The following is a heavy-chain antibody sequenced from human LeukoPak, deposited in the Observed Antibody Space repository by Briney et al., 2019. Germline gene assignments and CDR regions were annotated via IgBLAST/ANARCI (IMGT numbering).Heavy chain of an antibody. V-gene: IGHV3-53*01. D-gene: IGHD3-10*01. CDR1: GFTASSNY. Sequence: GGSLRLSCAASGFTASSNYMSWVRQAPGKGLEWVSVIYSGGSTYYADSVKGRFTISRDNSKNTLYLQMNSLRAEDTAVYYCARILKDYYGSGSYYTLPLYYYYYMDVWGKGTTVTVSS. CDR2: IYSGGST. CDR3: ARILKDYYGSGSYYTLPLYYYYYMDV. J-gene: IGHJ6*03.